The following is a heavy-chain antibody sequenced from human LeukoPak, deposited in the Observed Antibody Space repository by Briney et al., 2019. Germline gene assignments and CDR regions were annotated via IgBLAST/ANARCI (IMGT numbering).Heavy chain of an antibody. Sequence: SVKLSCKASGGTFSSYAISWVRQAPGQGLEWMGRIIPILGIANYAQKFQGRVTITADKSTSTAYMELSSLRSEDTAVYYCAREHWSDYYYYYGMDVWGQGTTVAVSS. CDR1: GGTFSSYA. CDR3: AREHWSDYYYYYGMDV. CDR2: IIPILGIA. J-gene: IGHJ6*02. V-gene: IGHV1-69*04.